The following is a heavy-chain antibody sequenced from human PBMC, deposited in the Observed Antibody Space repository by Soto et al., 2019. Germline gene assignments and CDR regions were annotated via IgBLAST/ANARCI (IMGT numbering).Heavy chain of an antibody. D-gene: IGHD1-26*01. J-gene: IGHJ4*02. Sequence: ASVKVSCKASGYTFTSSGISWVRQAPGQGLQWMGWFSAYNGNTNYAQKLQGRVTMTTDTSTSTAYMELRRLRSDDTAVYYCARVLRSRSIVGSTMSTYDYWGQGTLVTVSS. CDR3: ARVLRSRSIVGSTMSTYDY. V-gene: IGHV1-18*04. CDR1: GYTFTSSG. CDR2: FSAYNGNT.